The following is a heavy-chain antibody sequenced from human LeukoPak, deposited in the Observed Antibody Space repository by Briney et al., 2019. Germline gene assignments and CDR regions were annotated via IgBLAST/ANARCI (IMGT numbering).Heavy chain of an antibody. D-gene: IGHD3-3*01. CDR1: GFTFSSYA. CDR3: AKGSSHYDFWSGYSPSSVYFDY. J-gene: IGHJ4*02. Sequence: PGGSLRLSCAASGFTFSSYAMSWVRQAPGKGLEWVSAISGSGGSTYYADSVKGRFTISRDNSKNTLYLQMNSLRAEDTAVCYCAKGSSHYDFWSGYSPSSVYFDYWGQGTLVTVSS. V-gene: IGHV3-23*01. CDR2: ISGSGGST.